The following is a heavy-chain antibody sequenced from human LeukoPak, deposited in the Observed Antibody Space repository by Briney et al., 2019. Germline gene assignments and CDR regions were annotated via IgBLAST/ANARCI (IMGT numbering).Heavy chain of an antibody. J-gene: IGHJ4*02. Sequence: GESLKISCKGFGYSFTSYWIGWVRQAPAQGLEWMGWVNPNSGGTNYAQKFQGRVTMTRDTSISTAYMELSRLRSDDTAVYYCARDYSQGWIGTTFDYWGQGTLVTVSS. CDR2: VNPNSGGT. D-gene: IGHD5-12*01. CDR1: GYSFTSYW. CDR3: ARDYSQGWIGTTFDY. V-gene: IGHV1-2*02.